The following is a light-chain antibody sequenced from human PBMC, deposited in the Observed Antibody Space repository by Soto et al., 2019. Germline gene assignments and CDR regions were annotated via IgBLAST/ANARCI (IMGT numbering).Light chain of an antibody. CDR2: GAS. J-gene: IGKJ5*01. CDR3: KQYGSSPDT. Sequence: ESVLTQSPDTLSLSPGEGATLSCRASQSVTNSYLAWYQQKPGQAPRLLIYGASSRATGIPDRFSGSGSGTDFTLTISRLEPEDFAVYYCKQYGSSPDTFGQGTRLENK. CDR1: QSVTNSY. V-gene: IGKV3-20*01.